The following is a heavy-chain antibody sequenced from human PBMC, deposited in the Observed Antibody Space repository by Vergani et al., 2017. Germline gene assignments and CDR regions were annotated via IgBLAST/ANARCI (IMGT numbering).Heavy chain of an antibody. D-gene: IGHD2-21*01. Sequence: QVQLVQSGAEVKKPGASVKVSCKASGYTFTSYAMHWVRQAPGQRLEWMGWINASNGNTKYSQKFQGRVTITRDTSASTAYMELGSLRSEDTAVYYCARRRGYCGGDCYLATTNWFDPWGQGTLVTVSS. CDR3: ARRRGYCGGDCYLATTNWFDP. CDR1: GYTFTSYA. J-gene: IGHJ5*02. CDR2: INASNGNT. V-gene: IGHV1-3*01.